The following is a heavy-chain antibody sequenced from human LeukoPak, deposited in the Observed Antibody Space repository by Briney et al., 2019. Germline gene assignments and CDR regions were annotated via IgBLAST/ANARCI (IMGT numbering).Heavy chain of an antibody. CDR1: GYTFTGYY. CDR2: INPSGDVT. D-gene: IGHD5-24*01. J-gene: IGHJ4*02. Sequence: ASVKVSCKASGYTFTGYYMHWVRQAPGQGLEWMGIINPSGDVTIYAQKFQGRVTMTRDVSTSTIYMELSSLRSEDTAVYYCATDPEDGYNGHFDYWGQGTLVTVSS. V-gene: IGHV1-46*01. CDR3: ATDPEDGYNGHFDY.